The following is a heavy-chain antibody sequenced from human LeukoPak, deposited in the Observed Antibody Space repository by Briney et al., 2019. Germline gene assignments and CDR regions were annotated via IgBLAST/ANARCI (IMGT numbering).Heavy chain of an antibody. Sequence: GGSLRLSCAASGFTFSAYAMSWVRQAPGKGLDWVSTISGSGATTYYADSVKGRFTISRDNSKNTLYLQMNSLRAEDTAIYYCAKDLLDLSSDYWGQGTLVTVSS. V-gene: IGHV3-23*01. CDR1: GFTFSAYA. CDR2: ISGSGATT. D-gene: IGHD3-16*02. CDR3: AKDLLDLSSDY. J-gene: IGHJ4*02.